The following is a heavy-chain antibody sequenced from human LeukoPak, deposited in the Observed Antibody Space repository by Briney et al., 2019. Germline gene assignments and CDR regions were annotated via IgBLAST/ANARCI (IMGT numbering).Heavy chain of an antibody. Sequence: DRSLRLSCAASGFTFDDYAMHWVRQAPGKGLEWVSGISWNSGSIGYADSVKGRFTISRDNAKNSLYLQMNSLRAEDTALYYCAKAAISASSIAARSGFDYWGQGTLVTVSS. CDR2: ISWNSGSI. V-gene: IGHV3-9*01. D-gene: IGHD6-6*01. CDR3: AKAAISASSIAARSGFDY. CDR1: GFTFDDYA. J-gene: IGHJ4*02.